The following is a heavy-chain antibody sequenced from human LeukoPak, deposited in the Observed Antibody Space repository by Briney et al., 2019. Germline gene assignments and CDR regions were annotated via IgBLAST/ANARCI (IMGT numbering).Heavy chain of an antibody. Sequence: PSETLSLTCTVSGGSISSSGYYWGWIRQPPGKGLEWIASIYYSGSTYYNPSLKSRFTISVDTSKNQLSLKLSSLTAADTAVYYCARHEYSGSYYGLSWFDPWGQGTLVTVS. V-gene: IGHV4-39*01. CDR1: GGSISSSGYY. CDR2: IYYSGST. J-gene: IGHJ5*02. CDR3: ARHEYSGSYYGLSWFDP. D-gene: IGHD1-26*01.